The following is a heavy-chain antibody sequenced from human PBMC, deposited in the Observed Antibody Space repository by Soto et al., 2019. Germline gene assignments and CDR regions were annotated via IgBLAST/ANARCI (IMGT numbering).Heavy chain of an antibody. CDR1: GYTFTSYD. CDR3: SSEKTSCGMDV. J-gene: IGHJ6*04. CDR2: MNPNCGNT. Sequence: QVQLVQSGAEVKKPGASVKVSCKASGYTFTSYDINWVRQATGQGLEWMGWMNPNCGNTGYAQKFQGRVTMTRKTSIRTAYMELSNLRSEDTAVYYCSSEKTSCGMDVGGEGTTVTVSS. V-gene: IGHV1-8*01.